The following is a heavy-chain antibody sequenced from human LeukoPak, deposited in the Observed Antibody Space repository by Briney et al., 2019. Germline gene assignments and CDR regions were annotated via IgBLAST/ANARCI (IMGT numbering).Heavy chain of an antibody. J-gene: IGHJ3*02. D-gene: IGHD2-15*01. CDR3: SGDGYCSGGSCYSGYAFDI. V-gene: IGHV4-4*07. CDR1: GGSISSYY. CDR2: IYTSGST. Sequence: SETLSLTCTVSGGSISSYYWSWIRQPPGKGLEWIGCIYTSGSTNYNPSLKNRVTMSVDTSKNQFSLKLSSVTAADTAVYYCSGDGYCSGGSCYSGYAFDIWGEGTMVTVSS.